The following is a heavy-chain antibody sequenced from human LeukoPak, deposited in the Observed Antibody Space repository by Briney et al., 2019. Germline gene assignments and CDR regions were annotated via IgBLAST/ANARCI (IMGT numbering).Heavy chain of an antibody. D-gene: IGHD1-26*01. Sequence: PGGSLRLSCAASGFTFSSYAMSWVRQAPGKGLEWVSAISGSGGSTYYADSVKGRFTISRDNSKNTLYLQMNSLRAEDTAVYYXXKVVERWELLSGXYFDYWGQGTLVTVSS. V-gene: IGHV3-23*01. CDR2: ISGSGGST. CDR3: XKVVERWELLSGXYFDY. CDR1: GFTFSSYA. J-gene: IGHJ4*02.